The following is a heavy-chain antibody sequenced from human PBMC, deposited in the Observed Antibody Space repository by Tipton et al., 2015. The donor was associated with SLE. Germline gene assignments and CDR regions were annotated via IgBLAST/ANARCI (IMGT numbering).Heavy chain of an antibody. D-gene: IGHD3-10*01. CDR3: ARDLREAVRFRESQIYNWFDP. Sequence: TLSLTCTVSGGSISSHYWSWIRQPPGKGLEWIGYIYYSGSTNYNPSLKSRVTISVDTSKNQFSLKLSSVTAADTAVYYCARDLREAVRFRESQIYNWFDPWGQGTLVTVS. J-gene: IGHJ5*02. V-gene: IGHV4-59*11. CDR1: GGSISSHY. CDR2: IYYSGST.